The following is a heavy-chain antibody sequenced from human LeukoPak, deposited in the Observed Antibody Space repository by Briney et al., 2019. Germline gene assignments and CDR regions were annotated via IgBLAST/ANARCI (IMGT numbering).Heavy chain of an antibody. V-gene: IGHV1-18*01. D-gene: IGHD3-3*01. CDR3: AKPYYDFWSGLWGHWFDP. CDR2: ISAYNGNT. Sequence: GSVKDSCKASGYTFTSYGISGVRQAPGQGVEWMGWISAYNGNTNQAQKLQGADTLTTDTSPRTSCLELRGPGMYYTAVFYYAKPYYDFWSGLWGHWFDPWGEGALVTVSS. J-gene: IGHJ5*02. CDR1: GYTFTSYG.